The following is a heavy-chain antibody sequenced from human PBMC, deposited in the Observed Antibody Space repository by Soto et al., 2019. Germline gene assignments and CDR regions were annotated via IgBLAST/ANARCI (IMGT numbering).Heavy chain of an antibody. D-gene: IGHD3-16*02. V-gene: IGHV4-30-2*01. J-gene: IGHJ5*02. CDR1: GGSISSGGYS. CDR2: IDHSGST. CDR3: ARASIMITFGGVIVRGNWFDP. Sequence: PSETLSLTCAVSGGSISSGGYSWSWIRQPPGKGLEWIGYIDHSGSTYYNPSLKSRVTISVDRSKNQFSLKLSSVTAADTAVYYCARASIMITFGGVIVRGNWFDPWGQGTLVTVS.